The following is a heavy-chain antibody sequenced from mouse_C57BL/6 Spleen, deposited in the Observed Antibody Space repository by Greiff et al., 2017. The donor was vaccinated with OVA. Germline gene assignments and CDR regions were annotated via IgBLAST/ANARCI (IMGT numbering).Heavy chain of an antibody. D-gene: IGHD2-1*01. CDR1: GYTFTSYW. V-gene: IGHV1-55*01. CDR3: ARGGGNYSWFAY. Sequence: QVQLQQSGAELVKPGASVKMSCKASGYTFTSYWITWVKQRPGQGLEWIGDIYPGSGSTNYNEKFKSKATLTVDTSSSTAYMQLSSLTSEDSAVYYCARGGGNYSWFAYWGQGTLVTVSA. CDR2: IYPGSGST. J-gene: IGHJ3*01.